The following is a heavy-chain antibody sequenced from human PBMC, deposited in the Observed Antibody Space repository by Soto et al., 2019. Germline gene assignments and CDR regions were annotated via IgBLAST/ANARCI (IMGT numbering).Heavy chain of an antibody. V-gene: IGHV4-61*08. CDR3: ARIPVDTYMINWFDP. Sequence: TLSLTCTFSGGSVSSWDYYWSWIRQPPGKGLEWIGYIYYSGSTNYNPSLKSRVSISLDTSKNQFSLRLTSVTAADTAVYYCARIPVDTYMINWFDPWGQGTLVTVSS. D-gene: IGHD5-18*01. CDR1: GGSVSSWDYY. CDR2: IYYSGST. J-gene: IGHJ5*02.